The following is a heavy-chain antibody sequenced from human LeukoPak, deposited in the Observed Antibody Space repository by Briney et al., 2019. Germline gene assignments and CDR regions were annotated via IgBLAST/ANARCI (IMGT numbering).Heavy chain of an antibody. CDR2: IYYSGST. J-gene: IGHJ4*02. Sequence: SQTLSLTCAVSGGSISSYYWSWIRQPPGKGLEWIGYIYYSGSTNYNPSLKSRVTISVDTSKNQFSLKLSSVTAADTAVYYCARDLAAAAGRSHYFDYWGQGTLVTVSS. CDR3: ARDLAAAAGRSHYFDY. V-gene: IGHV4-59*01. CDR1: GGSISSYY. D-gene: IGHD6-13*01.